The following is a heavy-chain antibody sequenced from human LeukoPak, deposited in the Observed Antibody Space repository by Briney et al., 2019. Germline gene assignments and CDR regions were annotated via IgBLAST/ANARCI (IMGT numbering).Heavy chain of an antibody. Sequence: ASVKVSCKASGYTFTSYAMHWVRQAPGQRLEWMGWINAGNGNTKYSQEFQGRVTITRDTSASTAYMELSSLRSEDMAVYYCARAVGKSYYDYFDYWGQGTLVTVSS. D-gene: IGHD1-26*01. CDR2: INAGNGNT. V-gene: IGHV1-3*03. CDR1: GYTFTSYA. J-gene: IGHJ4*02. CDR3: ARAVGKSYYDYFDY.